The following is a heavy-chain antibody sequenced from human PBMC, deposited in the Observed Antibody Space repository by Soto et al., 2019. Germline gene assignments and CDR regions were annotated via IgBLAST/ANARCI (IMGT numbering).Heavy chain of an antibody. Sequence: ASVKVSCKASGYTFTGYAMHWVRQAPGQRLEWMGWINAGNGNTKYSQKFQGRVTITRDTSASTAYMELSSLRSEDTAVYYCARSIVVVTALDYWGQGTLVTV. CDR2: INAGNGNT. J-gene: IGHJ4*02. D-gene: IGHD2-21*02. V-gene: IGHV1-3*01. CDR3: ARSIVVVTALDY. CDR1: GYTFTGYA.